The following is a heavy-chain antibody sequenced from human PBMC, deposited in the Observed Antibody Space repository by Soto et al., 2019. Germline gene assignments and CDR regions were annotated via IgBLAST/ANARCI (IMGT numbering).Heavy chain of an antibody. D-gene: IGHD6-6*01. CDR1: CGYIINSSYY. J-gene: IGHJ6*03. CDR3: AGKYSSSSGRLWEYYYYMDV. CDR2: IYYSGST. V-gene: IGHV4-39*01. Sequence: SVIQCLPWTVACGYIINSSYYRGWIRQPPGKGLEWIGSIYYSGSTYYNPSLKSRVTISVDTSKNQFSLKLSSVTAADTAVYYCAGKYSSSSGRLWEYYYYMDVWGKGTTVTVSS.